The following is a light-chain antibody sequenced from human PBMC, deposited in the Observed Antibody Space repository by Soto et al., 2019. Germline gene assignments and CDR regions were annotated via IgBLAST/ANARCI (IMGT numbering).Light chain of an antibody. CDR3: QQSGSSPWT. CDR2: GAS. V-gene: IGKV3-20*01. Sequence: EIVLTQSPGTLSLSPGERATLSCRASQSVSSSYLAWYQQKPGQAPRLLIYGASSRATGIPDRFSGSGSGTDFTLTISRLEPDDFAVDYCQQSGSSPWTFGQGTKVEIK. J-gene: IGKJ1*01. CDR1: QSVSSSY.